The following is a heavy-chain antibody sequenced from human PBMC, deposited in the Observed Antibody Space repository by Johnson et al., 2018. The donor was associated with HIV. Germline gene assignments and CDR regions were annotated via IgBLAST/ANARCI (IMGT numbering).Heavy chain of an antibody. CDR2: ISYDGSNK. CDR3: ARESTAWGGDYVGYGLDV. V-gene: IGHV3-30-3*01. Sequence: QVQLVEFGGGLVHPGGSLRLSCAASGFTFSSYAMHWVRQAPGKGLEWVAVISYDGSNKYYADSVKGRFTISRDNSKNTLYLQMNSLRAEDTAVYYCARESTAWGGDYVGYGLDVWGQGTLVAVAS. D-gene: IGHD5-18*01. CDR1: GFTFSSYA. J-gene: IGHJ3*01.